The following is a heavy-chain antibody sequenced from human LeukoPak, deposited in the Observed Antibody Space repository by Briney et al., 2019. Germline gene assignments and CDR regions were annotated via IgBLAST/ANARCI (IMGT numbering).Heavy chain of an antibody. CDR1: GGSISSYN. CDR3: ARDCSGGSCYSGVDTAMVFDY. J-gene: IGHJ4*02. Sequence: PSETLSLTCTVSGGSISSYNWSWIRQPPGKGLEWIGYIYYRESTDYNPSLKSRFTISVDTSKNQFSLKLSSVTAADTAVYYCARDCSGGSCYSGVDTAMVFDYWGQGTLVTVSS. D-gene: IGHD2-15*01. V-gene: IGHV4-59*01. CDR2: IYYREST.